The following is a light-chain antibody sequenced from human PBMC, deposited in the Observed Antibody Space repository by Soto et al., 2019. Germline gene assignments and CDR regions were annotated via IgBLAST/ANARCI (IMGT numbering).Light chain of an antibody. Sequence: ETVLTQSPASLSLSPGERATLSCRASQSVSSALAWYQQKPGQAPRLLIHDASSRATGIPARFSGSGSGTDFTLTISSLEPEDFAVYYCQQRGSWPPSITFGQGTRLEIK. CDR2: DAS. V-gene: IGKV3-11*01. CDR3: QQRGSWPPSIT. J-gene: IGKJ5*01. CDR1: QSVSSA.